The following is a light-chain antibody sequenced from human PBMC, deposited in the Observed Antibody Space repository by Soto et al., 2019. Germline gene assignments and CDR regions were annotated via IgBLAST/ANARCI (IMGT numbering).Light chain of an antibody. V-gene: IGLV2-8*01. CDR3: SSYAASNNFYFV. CDR1: SSDVGGYNY. CDR2: EVT. Sequence: QSALTQPPSASGSPGQSVTISCTGTSSDVGGYNYVSWYQQYPGRAPKLMNYEVTKRPSGVPDRFSGSKSGNTAALTGSGLQAEDEADYYCSSYAASNNFYFVFGGGTKVTV. J-gene: IGLJ3*02.